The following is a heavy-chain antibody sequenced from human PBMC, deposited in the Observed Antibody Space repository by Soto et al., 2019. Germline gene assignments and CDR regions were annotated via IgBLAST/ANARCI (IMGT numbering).Heavy chain of an antibody. CDR1: GGSISSDSYF. J-gene: IGHJ4*02. CDR3: VCDGNYFDN. CDR2: ISYSGST. Sequence: SETLSLTCTVSGGSISSDSYFWSWIRQHPGKGLEWIGYISYSGSTYYNPSLKSRVTISIDTSKNQLSLKLTSVTAADTAVYYCVCDGNYFDNWGQGTLVTVSS. V-gene: IGHV4-31*03.